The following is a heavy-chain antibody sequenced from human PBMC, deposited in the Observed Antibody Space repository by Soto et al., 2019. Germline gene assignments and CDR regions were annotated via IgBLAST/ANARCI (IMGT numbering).Heavy chain of an antibody. CDR1: GGTFSSYT. D-gene: IGHD5-12*01. CDR2: IIPILGIA. Sequence: QVQLVQSGAEVKKPGSSVKVSCKASGGTFSSYTISWVRQAPGQGLEWMGRIIPILGIANYAQKFQGRVTITADKPTSTAYMEVSSLSSEDPAVDYCARAPSGYRGSTGRYYNWFDPWGQGTLVTVSS. CDR3: ARAPSGYRGSTGRYYNWFDP. J-gene: IGHJ5*02. V-gene: IGHV1-69*02.